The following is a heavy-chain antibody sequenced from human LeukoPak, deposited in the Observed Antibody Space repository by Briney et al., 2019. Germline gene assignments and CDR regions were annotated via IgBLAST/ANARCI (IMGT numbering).Heavy chain of an antibody. CDR1: GYTFTSYG. V-gene: IGHV1-18*01. J-gene: IGHJ4*02. CDR3: ARTTYYYGSGSYYTPDY. Sequence: AAVTLACKASGYTFTSYGISWVRQDPGQGLEWMGWISAYNGNTNYAQKLQGRVTMTTDTSTSTAYMELRSLRSDDTAVYYCARTTYYYGSGSYYTPDYWGQGTLVTVSS. D-gene: IGHD3-10*01. CDR2: ISAYNGNT.